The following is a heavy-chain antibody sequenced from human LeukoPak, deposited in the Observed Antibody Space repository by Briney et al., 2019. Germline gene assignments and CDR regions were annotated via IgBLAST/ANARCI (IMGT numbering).Heavy chain of an antibody. V-gene: IGHV1-18*01. CDR1: GYTFTSEG. J-gene: IGHJ4*02. CDR3: ARGLRERRSSWLKFDY. Sequence: ASVKVSCKASGYTFTSEGTSWVRHAPGQRLEWMGWISAYNGNTNYAQKLQGRVTMITDTSTSTAYMELRSLRSDDAAVYYCARGLRERRSSWLKFDYWGQGTLVTVSS. D-gene: IGHD6-13*01. CDR2: ISAYNGNT.